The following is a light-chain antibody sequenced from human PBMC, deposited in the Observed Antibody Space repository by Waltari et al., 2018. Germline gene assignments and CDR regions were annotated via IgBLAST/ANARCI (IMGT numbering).Light chain of an antibody. CDR2: GAS. CDR3: QHYVRLPAT. J-gene: IGKJ1*01. CDR1: QSVSKS. Sequence: IVLTQSPGTLSLSPGERAPLSCRPSQSVSKSLAWYQQKPGQAPKPLIYGASTRATCIPDRFTGSGSWTNFSLTISSLEPEDFAIYFCQHYVRLPATFGQGTKVEIK. V-gene: IGKV3-20*01.